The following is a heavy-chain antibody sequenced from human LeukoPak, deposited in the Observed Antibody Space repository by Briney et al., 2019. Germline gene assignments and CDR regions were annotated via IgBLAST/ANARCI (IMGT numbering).Heavy chain of an antibody. CDR2: INPNSGGT. CDR3: ASAEVHYDFWSGSTYYYYGMDV. V-gene: IGHV1-2*02. D-gene: IGHD3-3*01. Sequence: ASVKVSCKASGYTFTGYYMHWVRQAPGQGLEWMGWINPNSGGTNYAQKFQGRVTITRDTSISTAYMELSRLRSDDTAVYYCASAEVHYDFWSGSTYYYYGMDVWGQGTTVTVSS. J-gene: IGHJ6*02. CDR1: GYTFTGYY.